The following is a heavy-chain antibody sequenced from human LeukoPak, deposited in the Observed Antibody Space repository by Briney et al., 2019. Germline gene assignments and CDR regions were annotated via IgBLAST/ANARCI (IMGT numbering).Heavy chain of an antibody. V-gene: IGHV3-21*01. CDR1: GFTFSSYS. Sequence: GGSLRLSCAASGFTFSSYSMNWVRQAPGKGLEWVSSISSSSSYIYYADSVKGRFTISRDNAKNSLYLQMDSLRAEDTAVYYCARSRRADIVVVVADFWGQGTLVTVSS. J-gene: IGHJ4*02. CDR2: ISSSSSYI. D-gene: IGHD2-15*01. CDR3: ARSRRADIVVVVADF.